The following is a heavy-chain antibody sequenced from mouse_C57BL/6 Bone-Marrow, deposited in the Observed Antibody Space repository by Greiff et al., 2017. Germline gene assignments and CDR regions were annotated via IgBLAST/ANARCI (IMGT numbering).Heavy chain of an antibody. V-gene: IGHV1-69*01. CDR1: GYTFTSYW. J-gene: IGHJ2*01. CDR3: AREGSISYYFDY. Sequence: VQLQQPGAELVMPGASVKLSCKASGYTFTSYWMHWVKQRPGQGLEWIGEIDPSDSYTNYTQKFKGKSTLTVDKSTSTAYMLLSSLTSEYSAVYYCAREGSISYYFDYWGQGTTLTVSS. D-gene: IGHD1-1*01. CDR2: IDPSDSYT.